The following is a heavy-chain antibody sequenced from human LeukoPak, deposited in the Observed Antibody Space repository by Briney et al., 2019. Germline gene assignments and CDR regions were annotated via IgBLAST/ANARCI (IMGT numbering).Heavy chain of an antibody. CDR3: ARITFDFWSGYYMPLDP. Sequence: ASVKVSCKASGYTFTNYGMSWVRQAPGEGVEGMGWISIYNGKTDYAQKLWRRVTMTTDTTTRTDYMEKWRERYDGTGVYYCARITFDFWSGYYMPLDPCVQGSLLGVCS. V-gene: IGHV1-18*01. CDR1: GYTFTNYG. D-gene: IGHD3-3*01. J-gene: IGHJ5*02. CDR2: ISIYNGKT.